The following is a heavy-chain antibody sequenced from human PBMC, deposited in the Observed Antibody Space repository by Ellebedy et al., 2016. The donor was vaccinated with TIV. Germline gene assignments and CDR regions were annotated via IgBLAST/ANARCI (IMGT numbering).Heavy chain of an antibody. CDR1: GITVGSSY. D-gene: IGHD3-9*01. Sequence: PGGSLRLSCAASGITVGSSYMAWVRQFPGKGLEWVSFLYLDDTTYYADSVKGRFTIPRDNSKNTLYLQMNSLRAEDTAVYYCARRSYYDILTGLTGGAFEVWGPGTMVTVSS. CDR3: ARRSYYDILTGLTGGAFEV. J-gene: IGHJ3*01. V-gene: IGHV3-53*01. CDR2: LYLDDTT.